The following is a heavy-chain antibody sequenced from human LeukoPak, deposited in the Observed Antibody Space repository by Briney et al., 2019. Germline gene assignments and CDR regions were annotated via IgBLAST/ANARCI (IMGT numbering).Heavy chain of an antibody. CDR2: ICGTAGCT. CDR1: GFTFYMYA. V-gene: IGHV3-23*01. CDR3: AKDRPNFHENSGHYYRRDGDS. D-gene: IGHD3-22*01. Sequence: GGSLRLSCQASGFTFYMYAMSWVRQAPGKGLEWVASICGTAGCTFYPDSVKGRFTISRDNSKNVLYLRMNSLTAEDTAIYYCAKDRPNFHENSGHYYRRDGDSWGQGTLVTVSS. J-gene: IGHJ5*01.